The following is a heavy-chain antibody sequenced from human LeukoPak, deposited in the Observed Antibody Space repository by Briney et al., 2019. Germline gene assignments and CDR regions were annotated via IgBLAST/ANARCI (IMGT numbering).Heavy chain of an antibody. CDR3: ARADWSYGSRYFDY. CDR1: GFTFSSYE. CDR2: ISSSGSTI. D-gene: IGHD5-18*01. V-gene: IGHV3-48*03. Sequence: PGGSLRLSCAASGFTFSSYEMNWVRQAPGKGLEWVSYISSSGSTIYYADSVKGRFTISRDNAKNSLYLQMNSLRAEDTAVYYCARADWSYGSRYFDYWGQGTLVTVSS. J-gene: IGHJ4*02.